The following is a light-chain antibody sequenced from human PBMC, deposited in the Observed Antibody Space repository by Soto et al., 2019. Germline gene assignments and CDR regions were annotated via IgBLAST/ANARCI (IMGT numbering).Light chain of an antibody. CDR3: QQYHTVPYS. J-gene: IGKJ2*01. V-gene: IGKV1-5*01. Sequence: DIQMTQSPSALSASVGDRATITCRASQSISSWLAWYQQKPGKAPKLLIYDASTLQSGVPSRYSGSGSGTEFTLTISNLQPDDFATYYCQQYHTVPYSFGQGTKLEIK. CDR1: QSISSW. CDR2: DAS.